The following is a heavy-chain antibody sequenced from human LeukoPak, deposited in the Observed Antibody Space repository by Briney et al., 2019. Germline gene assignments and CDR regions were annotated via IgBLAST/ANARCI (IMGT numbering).Heavy chain of an antibody. J-gene: IGHJ4*02. D-gene: IGHD3-10*01. CDR3: ASGGGSMVRGVIPFDY. V-gene: IGHV1-69*05. CDR2: IIPIFGTA. CDR1: GGTFSSYA. Sequence: SVKVSCKASGGTFSSYAISWVRQAPGQGLEWMGGIIPIFGTANYAQKFQGRVTITTDESTSTAYMVLSSLRSEDTAVYYCASGGGSMVRGVIPFDYWGQGTLVTVSS.